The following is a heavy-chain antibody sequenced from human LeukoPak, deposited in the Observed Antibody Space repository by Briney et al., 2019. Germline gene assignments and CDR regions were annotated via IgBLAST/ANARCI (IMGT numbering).Heavy chain of an antibody. J-gene: IGHJ4*02. Sequence: GGSLRLSCAASGFTFDVYAMHWVRQGPGKGLEWVSGISWNSGNIGYADSVKGRFTISRDNTKNSLYLQMNSLKPEDMALYYCARGIRGDLLSCVDSWGQGTLVTVSS. CDR1: GFTFDVYA. V-gene: IGHV3-9*03. D-gene: IGHD1-26*01. CDR2: ISWNSGNI. CDR3: ARGIRGDLLSCVDS.